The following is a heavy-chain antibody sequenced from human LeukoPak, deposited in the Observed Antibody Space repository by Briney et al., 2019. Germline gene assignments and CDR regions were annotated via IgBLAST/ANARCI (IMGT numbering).Heavy chain of an antibody. CDR2: INPSGGST. V-gene: IGHV1-46*01. D-gene: IGHD1-26*01. Sequence: ASVKVSCKASGYTFTSYYMHWVRQAPGQGLEWMGIINPSGGSTSYAQKFQGRVTMTRDTSTSTVYMELSSLRPEDTAVYYCARYPKDWELSDYWGQGTLVTVSS. J-gene: IGHJ4*02. CDR3: ARYPKDWELSDY. CDR1: GYTFTSYY.